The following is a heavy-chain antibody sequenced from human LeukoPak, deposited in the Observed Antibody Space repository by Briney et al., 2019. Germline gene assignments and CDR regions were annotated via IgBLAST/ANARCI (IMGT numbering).Heavy chain of an antibody. Sequence: ASVKVSCKASGGTFSSYAISWVRQAPGQGLEWMGGIIPIFGTANYAQKFQGRVTITADESTSTACMELSSLRSEDTAVYYCASSSLAVKYYFDYWGQGTLVTVSS. CDR2: IIPIFGTA. J-gene: IGHJ4*02. V-gene: IGHV1-69*13. CDR1: GGTFSSYA. CDR3: ASSSLAVKYYFDY. D-gene: IGHD3-16*01.